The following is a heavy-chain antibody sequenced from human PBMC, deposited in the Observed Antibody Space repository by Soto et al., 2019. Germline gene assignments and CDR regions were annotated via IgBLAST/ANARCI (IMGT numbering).Heavy chain of an antibody. D-gene: IGHD3-10*01. CDR3: ARDNNFYASGSGVDY. CDR1: GFPFSSHS. J-gene: IGHJ4*02. CDR2: ITSSSNYI. V-gene: IGHV3-21*06. Sequence: EVQLVQSGGGLVKPGGSLRLSCAASGFPFSSHSMNWVRQAPGKGLEWVSSITSSSNYIHYADSVKGRFTISRDNAQSSLYLEMSSLRGEGTAVYYCARDNNFYASGSGVDYWGQGTLVTVSS.